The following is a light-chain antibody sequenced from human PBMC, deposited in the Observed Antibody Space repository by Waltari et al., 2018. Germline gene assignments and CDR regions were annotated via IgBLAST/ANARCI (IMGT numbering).Light chain of an antibody. CDR3: QQRSSWLPLT. CDR2: DAS. J-gene: IGKJ4*01. CDR1: HNISRY. V-gene: IGKV3-11*01. Sequence: EVVLTQSPATLSLSPGERATLSCRASHNISRYLGWYQQKPGQPPRLLIYDASNRPTGVPDRVTGSGSGTDFTLTISSLEPEDLAVYYCQQRSSWLPLTFGGGTKVEIK.